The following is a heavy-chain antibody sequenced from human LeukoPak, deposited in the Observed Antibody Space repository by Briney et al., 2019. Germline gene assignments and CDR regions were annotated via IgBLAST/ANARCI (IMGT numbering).Heavy chain of an antibody. Sequence: GASVKVFCKTSGYNFTTYFITWVRQAPGQGLEWMGWISPYNGHTKYTRSLQGRVTMTTDTSTSTAFLELRSLMSDDAAVYYCAREGQSRKFDSWGQGTLVTVSS. V-gene: IGHV1-18*04. CDR2: ISPYNGHT. CDR3: AREGQSRKFDS. D-gene: IGHD4-11*01. J-gene: IGHJ5*01. CDR1: GYNFTTYF.